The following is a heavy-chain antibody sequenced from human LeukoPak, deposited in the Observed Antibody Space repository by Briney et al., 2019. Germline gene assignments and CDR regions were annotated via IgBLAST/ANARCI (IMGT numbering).Heavy chain of an antibody. CDR2: ISSSSSTI. Sequence: GGSLRLSCAASAFTFSHYGMIWVRQAPGKGLEWVSYISSSSSTIYYADSVKGRFTISRDNAKNSLYLQMNSLRAEDTAVYYCALAPRITIFGSSWFDPWGQGTLVTVSS. J-gene: IGHJ5*02. CDR3: ALAPRITIFGSSWFDP. V-gene: IGHV3-48*01. CDR1: AFTFSHYG. D-gene: IGHD3-3*01.